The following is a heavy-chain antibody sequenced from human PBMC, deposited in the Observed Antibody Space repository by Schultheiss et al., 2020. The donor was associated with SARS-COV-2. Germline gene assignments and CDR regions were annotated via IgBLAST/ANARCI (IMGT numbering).Heavy chain of an antibody. J-gene: IGHJ4*02. CDR2: INPNSGGT. Sequence: ASVKVSCKASGYTFTSYGISWVRQAPGQGLEWMGWINPNSGGTNYAQKFQGRVTMTRDTSTSTAYMELSSQRSEDTAVYYCARSMTTVTTVRHRFGNYFDYWGQGTLVTVSS. V-gene: IGHV1-18*01. D-gene: IGHD4-17*01. CDR3: ARSMTTVTTVRHRFGNYFDY. CDR1: GYTFTSYG.